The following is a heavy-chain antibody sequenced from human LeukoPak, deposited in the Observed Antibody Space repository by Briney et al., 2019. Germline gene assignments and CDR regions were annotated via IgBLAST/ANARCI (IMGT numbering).Heavy chain of an antibody. CDR3: ARQYDSWGYYMDV. CDR1: GGSISSYY. CDR2: IYYSGST. J-gene: IGHJ6*03. D-gene: IGHD3-3*01. V-gene: IGHV4-59*08. Sequence: SETLSLTCTVSGGSISSYYRSWIRQPPGKGLEWIGYIYYSGSTNYNPSLKSRVTISVDTSKNQFSLKLSSVTAADTAVYYCARQYDSWGYYMDVWGKGTTVTVSS.